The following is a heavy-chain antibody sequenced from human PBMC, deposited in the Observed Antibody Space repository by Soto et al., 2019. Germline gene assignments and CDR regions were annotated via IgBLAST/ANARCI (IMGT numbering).Heavy chain of an antibody. CDR2: ISGSGGST. D-gene: IGHD6-19*01. Sequence: EVQLLESGGGLVQPGGSLRLSCAASGFTFSSYAMSWVRQAPGKGLGWVSAISGSGGSTYYADSVKGRFTIPRDNSKNTLYLQMNSLRAEDTAVYYCAKDQGQWLVGYFDYWGQGTLVTVSS. J-gene: IGHJ4*02. V-gene: IGHV3-23*01. CDR3: AKDQGQWLVGYFDY. CDR1: GFTFSSYA.